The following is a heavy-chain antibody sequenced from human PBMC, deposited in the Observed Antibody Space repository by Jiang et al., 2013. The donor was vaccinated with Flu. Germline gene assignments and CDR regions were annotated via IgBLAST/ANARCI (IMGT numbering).Heavy chain of an antibody. D-gene: IGHD3-22*01. CDR3: ARDEDSSGYYYYFQH. V-gene: IGHV4-61*02. Sequence: GPGLVKPSQTLSLTCTVSGGSISSGSYYWSWIRQPAGKGLEWIGRIYTSGSTNYNPSLKSRVTISVDTSKNQFSLKLSSVTAADTAVYYCARDEDSSGYYYYFQHWGQGTLVTVSS. CDR2: IYTSGST. J-gene: IGHJ1*01. CDR1: GGSISSGSYY.